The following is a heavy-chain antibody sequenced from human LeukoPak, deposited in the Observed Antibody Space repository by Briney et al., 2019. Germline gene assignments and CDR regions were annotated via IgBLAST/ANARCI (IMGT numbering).Heavy chain of an antibody. CDR1: GFTFSSYG. CDR2: ISYDGSNK. Sequence: GGSLRLSCAASGFTFSSYGMHWVRQAPGKGLEWVAVISYDGSNKYYADSVKGRFTISRDNAKNSLYLQMNSLRAEDTAVYYCARDSSSWLQSGGYMDVWGKGTTVTVSS. CDR3: ARDSSSWLQSGGYMDV. D-gene: IGHD6-13*01. J-gene: IGHJ6*03. V-gene: IGHV3-30*03.